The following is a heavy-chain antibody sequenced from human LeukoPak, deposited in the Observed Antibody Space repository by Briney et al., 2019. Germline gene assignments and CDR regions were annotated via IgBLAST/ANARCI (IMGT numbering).Heavy chain of an antibody. D-gene: IGHD3-16*02. CDR3: AKDVGVIHFDY. CDR1: GFTFNNFA. Sequence: GGSLRLSCAASGFTFNNFAMGWVRQAPGKGLEWVSTISDSGSNTHYADSVKGRFTISRDNSKDTLYLQMNSLRAEDAAMYYCAKDVGVIHFDYWGQGTLVTVSS. V-gene: IGHV3-23*01. CDR2: ISDSGSNT. J-gene: IGHJ4*02.